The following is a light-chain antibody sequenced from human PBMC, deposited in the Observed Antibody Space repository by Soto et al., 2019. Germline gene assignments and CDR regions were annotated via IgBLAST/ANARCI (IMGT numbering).Light chain of an antibody. Sequence: EIVLTQSPGTLSLSPGERATISCRASQSVSINLAWYQQKPGQVPRLLIYGASTRATGIPARFSGSGSGTEFTLIISSLQSEDFAVYYCQQYSRWPPLTFGGGTKVDIK. CDR2: GAS. CDR1: QSVSIN. CDR3: QQYSRWPPLT. J-gene: IGKJ4*01. V-gene: IGKV3D-15*01.